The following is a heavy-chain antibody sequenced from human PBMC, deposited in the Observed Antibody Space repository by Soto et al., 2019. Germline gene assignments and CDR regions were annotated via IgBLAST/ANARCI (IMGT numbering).Heavy chain of an antibody. Sequence: QITFKESGPTLVKPTQTLTQTCTFSGFSLTTPGAGVGWIRQPPGKALEWLALIYWNDDKRYSPSLKSRLTITKDTSKNQVVLIMTNMDPVDTATYYCAHRGYGDYPRDNWFDPWGQGVPVIVSS. CDR3: AHRGYGDYPRDNWFDP. J-gene: IGHJ5*02. D-gene: IGHD4-17*01. CDR1: GFSLTTPGAG. CDR2: IYWNDDK. V-gene: IGHV2-5*01.